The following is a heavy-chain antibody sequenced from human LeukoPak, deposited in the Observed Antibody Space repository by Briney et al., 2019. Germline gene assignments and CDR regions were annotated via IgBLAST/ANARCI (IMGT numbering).Heavy chain of an antibody. Sequence: ASVKVSCKASGYTFTRYYLLWVRPAPGQGLEWMGIMNPSGGGTSYAQKCQGRVTMAWDTSTSTVYMELSSLRSEDTAVYCCARKGGDQGGFDPWGQGTLVTVSS. V-gene: IGHV1-46*01. D-gene: IGHD3-16*01. CDR1: GYTFTRYY. CDR2: MNPSGGGT. CDR3: ARKGGDQGGFDP. J-gene: IGHJ5*02.